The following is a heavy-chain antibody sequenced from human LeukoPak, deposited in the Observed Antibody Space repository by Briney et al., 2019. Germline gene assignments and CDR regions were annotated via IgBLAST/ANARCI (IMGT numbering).Heavy chain of an antibody. J-gene: IGHJ4*02. V-gene: IGHV3-7*01. CDR2: IKVDGSEK. Sequence: PGGSLRLSCVASGFSFSRSWMSWVRQAPGKGLEWVANIKVDGSEKHYLDSVEGRFIISRDNAKNSLHLQMNNLRAEDTAEYYCVRDGPFGSGTCGYWAQGTLVSVSS. D-gene: IGHD3-10*01. CDR1: GFSFSRSW. CDR3: VRDGPFGSGTCGY.